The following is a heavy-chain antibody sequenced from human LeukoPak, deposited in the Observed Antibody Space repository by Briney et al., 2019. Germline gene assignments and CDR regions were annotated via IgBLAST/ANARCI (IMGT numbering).Heavy chain of an antibody. CDR3: TTMIVGNY. V-gene: IGHV3-48*03. CDR2: ISSSGSTI. Sequence: QSGGSLRLSCAASGFTFSSYEMNWVRQAPGKGLEWVSYISSSGSTIYYADSVKGRFTISRDNAKNSLYLQMNSLRAEDTAVYYCTTMIVGNYWGQGTLVTVSS. D-gene: IGHD3-22*01. J-gene: IGHJ4*02. CDR1: GFTFSSYE.